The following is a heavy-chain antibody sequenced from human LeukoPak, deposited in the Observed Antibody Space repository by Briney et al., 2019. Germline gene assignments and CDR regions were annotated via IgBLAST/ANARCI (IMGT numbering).Heavy chain of an antibody. Sequence: SQTLSLTCAISGDSVPSNSAAWHWIRQSPSRGLEWLGRTYYRSKWYNDYAVSVESRITINPDISKNQFSLQLNSVTPEDTAVYYCARDVRRVVGAWGQGTLVTVSS. CDR3: ARDVRRVVGA. CDR2: TYYRSKWYN. D-gene: IGHD2-15*01. CDR1: GDSVPSNSAA. V-gene: IGHV6-1*01. J-gene: IGHJ5*02.